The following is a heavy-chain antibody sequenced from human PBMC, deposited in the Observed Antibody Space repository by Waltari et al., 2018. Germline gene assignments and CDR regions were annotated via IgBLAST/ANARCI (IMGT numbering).Heavy chain of an antibody. V-gene: IGHV1-2*02. CDR3: ASLNIVGATRDAFDI. CDR2: INPNSGGT. CDR1: GGTFSSYA. Sequence: QVQLVQSGAEVKKPGSSVKVSCKASGGTFSSYAISWVRQAPGQGLEWMGGINPNSGGTNYAQKFQGRVTMTRDTSISTAYMELSRLRSDDTAVYYCASLNIVGATRDAFDIWGQGTMVTVSS. J-gene: IGHJ3*02. D-gene: IGHD1-26*01.